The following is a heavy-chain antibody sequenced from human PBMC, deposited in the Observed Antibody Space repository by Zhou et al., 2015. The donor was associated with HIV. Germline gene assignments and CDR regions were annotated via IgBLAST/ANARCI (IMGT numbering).Heavy chain of an antibody. J-gene: IGHJ6*02. Sequence: QVQLVQSGAEVKKPGASVKVSCKASGYTFTSYGISWVRQAPGQGLEWMGWIIPIFGTANYAQKFQGRVTITADESTSTAYMELSSLRSEDTAVYYCARGRQLWFGELTSYYYYGMDVWGQGTTVTVSS. D-gene: IGHD3-10*01. CDR2: IIPIFGTA. CDR3: ARGRQLWFGELTSYYYYGMDV. CDR1: GYTFTSYG. V-gene: IGHV1-69*13.